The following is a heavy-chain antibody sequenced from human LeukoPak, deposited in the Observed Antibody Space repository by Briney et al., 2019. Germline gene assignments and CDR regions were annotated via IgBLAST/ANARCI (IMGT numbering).Heavy chain of an antibody. V-gene: IGHV1-18*01. CDR2: ISAYNGNT. Sequence: ASVTVSCKASGYSFSSNRISWMSQAAGQGLEWMGWISAYNGNTKYAQKLQGRVTMTTDTSTNTAYMELRSLRSDDTAVYYCARDFGGSYTGGGWFDPWGQGTLVTVSS. CDR1: GYSFSSNR. J-gene: IGHJ5*02. D-gene: IGHD1-26*01. CDR3: ARDFGGSYTGGGWFDP.